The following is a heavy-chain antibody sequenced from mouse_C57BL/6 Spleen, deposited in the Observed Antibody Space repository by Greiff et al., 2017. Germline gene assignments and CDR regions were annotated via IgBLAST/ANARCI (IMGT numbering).Heavy chain of an antibody. D-gene: IGHD1-1*01. CDR2: INPNYGTT. CDR3: ARRGITSYEDNYAMDS. J-gene: IGHJ4*01. V-gene: IGHV1-39*01. CDR1: GYSFTDYN. Sequence: VQLQQSGPELVKPGASVKISCKASGYSFTDYNMNWVKQSNGKSLEWIGVINPNYGTTSYNQKFKGKATLTVDKSSSTAYMQLDSLTSEDSAVYYCARRGITSYEDNYAMDSWGQGTSVTDSS.